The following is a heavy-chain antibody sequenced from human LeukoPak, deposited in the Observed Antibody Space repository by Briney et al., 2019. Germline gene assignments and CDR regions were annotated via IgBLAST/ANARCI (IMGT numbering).Heavy chain of an antibody. V-gene: IGHV1-69*04. J-gene: IGHJ3*01. CDR3: ATEGTGYFYDAFDV. D-gene: IGHD3-9*01. CDR1: GDTDSNYA. Sequence: GSSVKVSCKTSGDTDSNYAVSWVRQAPGQGLEWMGRIIPVLDRANYPQKFQDRVTITADTSTDTAYMELSNLESEDTAVYYCATEGTGYFYDAFDVWGQGTMVTVST. CDR2: IIPVLDRA.